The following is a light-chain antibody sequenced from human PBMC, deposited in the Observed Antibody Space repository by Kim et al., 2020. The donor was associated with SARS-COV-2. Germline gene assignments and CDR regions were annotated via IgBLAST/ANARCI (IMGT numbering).Light chain of an antibody. CDR2: DVS. CDR1: SSDVGDYNY. J-gene: IGLJ1*01. Sequence: QSALTQPASVSGSPGQSITISCSGISSDVGDYNYVSWYQQHPGKAPNLMIYDVSYRPSGVSDRFSGSKSGNTASLTISGLQAEDEADYYCSSYTTRSTHYVFGSGTKVTVL. V-gene: IGLV2-14*03. CDR3: SSYTTRSTHYV.